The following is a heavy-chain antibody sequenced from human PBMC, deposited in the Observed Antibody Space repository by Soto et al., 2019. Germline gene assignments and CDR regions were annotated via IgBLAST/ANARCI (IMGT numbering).Heavy chain of an antibody. CDR2: ISYDRHNN. CDR3: APDGLSSSEYTCNYRTFFDY. J-gene: IGHJ4*02. V-gene: IGHV3-30-3*01. Sequence: GGALRLSWGGSGFTYSTYTMHWVRQAPGKGLEGGAVISYDRHNNFYAAPAKGRFTISRDSTTQTLHLQMNSLRPDDTAMYYCAPDGLSSSEYTCNYRTFFDYCGQGALVTVSS. CDR1: GFTYSTYT. D-gene: IGHD1-7*01.